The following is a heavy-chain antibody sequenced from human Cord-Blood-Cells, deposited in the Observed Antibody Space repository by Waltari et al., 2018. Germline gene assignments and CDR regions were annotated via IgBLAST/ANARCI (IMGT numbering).Heavy chain of an antibody. D-gene: IGHD2-2*02. V-gene: IGHV1-3*01. CDR3: ARGARIVVVPAAIDY. J-gene: IGHJ4*02. CDR1: GYPFTSSA. Sequence: VQLLQSGAAVKKPGASVQVSCKASGYPFTSSALHWVRQAPGQRLEWMGWINAGNGNTKYSQKFQGRVTITRDTSASTAYMELSSLRSEDTAVYYCARGARIVVVPAAIDYWGQGTLVTVSS. CDR2: INAGNGNT.